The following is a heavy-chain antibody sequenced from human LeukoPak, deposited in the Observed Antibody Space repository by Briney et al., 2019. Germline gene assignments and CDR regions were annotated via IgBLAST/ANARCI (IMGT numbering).Heavy chain of an antibody. CDR2: ISYSGST. J-gene: IGHJ3*02. Sequence: PSETLSLTCTVSGGSISSYYWSWIRQPPGKGLEWIGYISYSGSTNYNPSLKSRVTISVDTSKNQFSLKLSSVTAADTAVYYCARCGPPYYDFWSGYYAFDIWGQGTMVTVSS. CDR1: GGSISSYY. V-gene: IGHV4-59*01. CDR3: ARCGPPYYDFWSGYYAFDI. D-gene: IGHD3-3*01.